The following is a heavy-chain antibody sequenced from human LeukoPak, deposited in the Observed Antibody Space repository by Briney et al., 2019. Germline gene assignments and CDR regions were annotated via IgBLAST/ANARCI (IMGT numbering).Heavy chain of an antibody. Sequence: PSETLSLTCAVYGGSFSGYYWSWIRQPPGKGLEWIGEINHSGSTNYNPSLKSRVTISVDTSKNQFSLKLSSVTAADTAVYYCARHAWSGSDYFDYWGQGMLVTVSS. D-gene: IGHD2-15*01. V-gene: IGHV4-34*01. CDR3: ARHAWSGSDYFDY. J-gene: IGHJ4*02. CDR1: GGSFSGYY. CDR2: INHSGST.